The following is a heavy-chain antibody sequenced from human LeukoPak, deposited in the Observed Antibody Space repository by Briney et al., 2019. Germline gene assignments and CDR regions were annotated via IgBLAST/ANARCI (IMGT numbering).Heavy chain of an antibody. Sequence: GEPLKISCKGSGYSFNSYWIGWVRQMPGKGLELMWIIYPGDSDTRYSPSFQGQVTMSADKSISTAYLQSSNLKASDTAMYYCARHGRTGYSSSWSQDWGQGTLVTVSS. D-gene: IGHD6-13*01. V-gene: IGHV5-51*01. CDR3: ARHGRTGYSSSWSQD. CDR1: GYSFNSYW. CDR2: IYPGDSDT. J-gene: IGHJ4*02.